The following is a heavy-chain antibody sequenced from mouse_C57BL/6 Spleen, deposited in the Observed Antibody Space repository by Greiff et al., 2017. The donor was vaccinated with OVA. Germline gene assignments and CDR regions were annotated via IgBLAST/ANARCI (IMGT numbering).Heavy chain of an antibody. Sequence: QVQLQQPGAELVMPGASVKLSCKASGYTFTSYWMHWVKQRPGQGLEWIGEIDPSDSYTNDNQKFKGKSTLTVDKSSSTAYMQLSSLTSEDSAVYYCAITTVHYYAMDYWGQGTSVTVSS. CDR1: GYTFTSYW. J-gene: IGHJ4*01. D-gene: IGHD1-1*01. CDR2: IDPSDSYT. CDR3: AITTVHYYAMDY. V-gene: IGHV1-69*01.